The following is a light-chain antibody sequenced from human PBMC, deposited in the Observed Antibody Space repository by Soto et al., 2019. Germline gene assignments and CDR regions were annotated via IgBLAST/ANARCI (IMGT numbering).Light chain of an antibody. CDR1: QSVSSN. CDR2: GAS. J-gene: IGKJ1*01. V-gene: IGKV3-15*01. CDR3: QQYNNWPGT. Sequence: IVMTQSPATLSVSPGERATLSCRASQSVSSNLAWYQQKPGQAPRLLIYGASTRATGIPARFSGSGSGTEFTLTLSRLQSEDFAVYYCQQYNNWPGTFGQGTKVEVE.